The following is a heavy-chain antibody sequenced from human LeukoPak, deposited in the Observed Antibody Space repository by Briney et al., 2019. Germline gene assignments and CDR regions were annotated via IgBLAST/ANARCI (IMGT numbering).Heavy chain of an antibody. CDR1: GGSISSYY. D-gene: IGHD1-14*01. CDR2: IYYSGST. Sequence: PSETLSLTCTVSGGSISSYYWSWIRQPPGKGLEWIGYIYYSGSTNYNPSLKSRVTISVDTSKNQFSLKLSSVTAADTAVYYCARVYTAYRNDYWGQGTLVTVSS. CDR3: ARVYTAYRNDY. V-gene: IGHV4-59*01. J-gene: IGHJ4*02.